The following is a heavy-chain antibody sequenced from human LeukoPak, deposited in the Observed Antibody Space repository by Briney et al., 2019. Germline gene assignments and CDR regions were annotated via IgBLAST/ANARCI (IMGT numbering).Heavy chain of an antibody. CDR2: TSGSSGST. V-gene: IGHV3-23*01. D-gene: IGHD3-10*01. Sequence: AGGSLRLSCAASGFTFSSYSMNWVRQAPGKGLEWVSGTSGSSGSTYYADSVKGRFTISRDNSKNTLYLQMNSLRAEDTAVYYCAKGSGSYKGIDYWGQGILVTVSS. CDR1: GFTFSSYS. CDR3: AKGSGSYKGIDY. J-gene: IGHJ4*02.